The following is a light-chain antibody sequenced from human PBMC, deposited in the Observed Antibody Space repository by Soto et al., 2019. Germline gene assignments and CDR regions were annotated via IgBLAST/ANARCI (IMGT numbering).Light chain of an antibody. J-gene: IGKJ2*01. Sequence: DVALTQSPLSLPVTLGQPASISCRSSQSLVYSDGNTYLSWFQQRPGQSPRRLIYEVSNRDSGVPDRFSGSGSGTDFTLRISRVEAEDVTIYYCMQGSHWPYTFGQGTKLEIK. CDR2: EVS. CDR3: MQGSHWPYT. CDR1: QSLVYSDGNTY. V-gene: IGKV2-30*01.